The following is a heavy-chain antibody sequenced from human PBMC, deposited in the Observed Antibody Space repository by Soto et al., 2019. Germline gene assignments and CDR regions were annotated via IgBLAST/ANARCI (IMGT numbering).Heavy chain of an antibody. J-gene: IGHJ4*02. D-gene: IGHD3-3*01. CDR2: ISGYNGNT. CDR1: GYAFTTYG. CDR3: ARGAHGSGYAVY. Sequence: QVQLVQSGTEVKKPGASVKVSCKTSGYAFTTYGVNWVRQAPGQGLEWMGWISGYNGNTNYPQKFQGRVTMTTDTSRSPAYMELRSLRFEDTAVYYCARGAHGSGYAVYWGQGTLVTVSS. V-gene: IGHV1-18*01.